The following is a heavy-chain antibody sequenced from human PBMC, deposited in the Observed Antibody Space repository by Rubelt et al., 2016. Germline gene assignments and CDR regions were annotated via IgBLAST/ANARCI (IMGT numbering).Heavy chain of an antibody. Sequence: GSGGGLVQPGGSLRLSCAASGFTFTTHGMSWVRQAPGKGLEWVSTISGGGGSAYYADSVRGRFTISRDNSKNALYLRMNSLRVDDTAVYYCARDSGLRFLEWLLGYWGQGTLVTVSS. V-gene: IGHV3-23*01. CDR3: ARDSGLRFLEWLLGY. J-gene: IGHJ4*02. CDR2: ISGGGGSA. CDR1: GFTFTTHG. D-gene: IGHD3-3*01.